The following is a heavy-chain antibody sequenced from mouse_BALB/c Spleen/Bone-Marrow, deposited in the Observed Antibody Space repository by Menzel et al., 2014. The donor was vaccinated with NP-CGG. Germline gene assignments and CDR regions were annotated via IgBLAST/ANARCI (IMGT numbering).Heavy chain of an antibody. V-gene: IGHV1-54*01. CDR3: AREHGDY. CDR1: GYAFTNYL. J-gene: IGHJ4*01. Sequence: VQLQQSGAELVRPGTLVKVSCKASGYAFTNYLIEWVKQRPGQGLERIGVINPGSGATDYNEKFKGKATLTADKSSSTAYMHLSSLTSDDSAVYFCAREHGDYWGQGTSVTVSS. CDR2: INPGSGAT.